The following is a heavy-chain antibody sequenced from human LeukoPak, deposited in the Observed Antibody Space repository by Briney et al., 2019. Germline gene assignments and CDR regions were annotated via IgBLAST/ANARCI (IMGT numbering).Heavy chain of an antibody. CDR1: GFSLSTSGMC. J-gene: IGHJ4*02. CDR3: ARISLYYDSSGYPYYFDY. D-gene: IGHD3-22*01. CDR2: IDWDDDK. Sequence: SGPTLVXPTQTLTLTCTFSGFSLSTSGMCVSWIRQPPGKALEWLARIDWDDDKYYSTSLKTRPTISKDTSRNQVVLTMTNMDPVDTATYYCARISLYYDSSGYPYYFDYWGQGTLVTVSS. V-gene: IGHV2-70*11.